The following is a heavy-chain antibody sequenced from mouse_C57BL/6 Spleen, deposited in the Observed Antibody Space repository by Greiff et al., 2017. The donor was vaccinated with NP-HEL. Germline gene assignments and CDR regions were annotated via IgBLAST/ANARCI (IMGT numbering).Heavy chain of an antibody. J-gene: IGHJ1*03. CDR3: ARRGSQYFDV. CDR2: IDPSDSYT. CDR1: GYTFTSYW. V-gene: IGHV1-69*01. Sequence: QVQLKQPGAELVMPGASVKLSCKASGYTFTSYWMHWVKQRPGQGLEWIGEIDPSDSYTNYNQKFKGKSTLTVDKSSSTAYMQLSSLTSEDSAVYYCARRGSQYFDVWGTGTTVTVSS. D-gene: IGHD1-1*02.